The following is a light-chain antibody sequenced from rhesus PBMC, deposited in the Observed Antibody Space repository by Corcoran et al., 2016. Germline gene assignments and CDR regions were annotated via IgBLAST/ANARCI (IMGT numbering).Light chain of an antibody. CDR3: SSYAGSYSFV. Sequence: QAALTQPRSVSGSPGQSVTISCTGTSSDIGGYNYVSWYQQHPGTAPKLMIYEVSKRPSGVSDRSSGSKSGNTASLTISGLQAEDEADYYCSSYAGSYSFVFGSGTKLTVL. J-gene: IGLJ6*01. CDR2: EVS. CDR1: SSDIGGYNY. V-gene: IGLV2-32*02.